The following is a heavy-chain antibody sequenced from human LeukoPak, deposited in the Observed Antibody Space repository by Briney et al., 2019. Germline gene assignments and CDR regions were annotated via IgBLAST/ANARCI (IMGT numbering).Heavy chain of an antibody. CDR1: GYTFTTIG. V-gene: IGHV1-18*01. Sequence: AASVKVSIKASGYTFTTIGTSWVRQPHGQLLDWMGWISGYNGNTDYAQKFQGRVTMTTDISTSTAYMELRSLRSDDTAVYYCARDVAAAGVDPSGPGTLVIVSS. J-gene: IGHJ5*02. CDR3: ARDVAAAGVDP. CDR2: ISGYNGNT. D-gene: IGHD6-13*01.